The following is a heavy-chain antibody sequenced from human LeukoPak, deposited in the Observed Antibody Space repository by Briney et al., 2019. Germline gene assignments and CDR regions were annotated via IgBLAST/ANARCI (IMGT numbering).Heavy chain of an antibody. Sequence: GGSLRLSCAASGFTLSSYAMHWVRQAPGKGLEWVAGISADGSNKYYADPVKGRFTIPRDNSKNALYLQMNSLSAEDTAVYYCARGGITIFGVDKMDAFDIWGQGTMVTVSS. J-gene: IGHJ3*02. CDR3: ARGGITIFGVDKMDAFDI. CDR1: GFTLSSYA. V-gene: IGHV3-30-3*01. CDR2: ISADGSNK. D-gene: IGHD3-3*01.